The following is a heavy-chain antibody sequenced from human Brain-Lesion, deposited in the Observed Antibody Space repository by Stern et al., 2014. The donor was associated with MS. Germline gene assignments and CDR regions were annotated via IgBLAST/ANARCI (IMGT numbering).Heavy chain of an antibody. D-gene: IGHD1-26*01. CDR1: GGSISSSTYY. V-gene: IGHV4-39*01. J-gene: IGHJ4*02. Sequence: QLQLQESGPGLVKPSETLSLTCTVSGGSISSSTYYWAWIRQPPGKGLEWIGNIYYSGFTYYNPSLQSRVTISVDMSKNQFSLKLSSVTAADTAIYYCARHDSVPRPSQLYSARDRGPGYFDYWGQGTLVNVSS. CDR3: ARHDSVPRPSQLYSARDRGPGYFDY. CDR2: IYYSGFT.